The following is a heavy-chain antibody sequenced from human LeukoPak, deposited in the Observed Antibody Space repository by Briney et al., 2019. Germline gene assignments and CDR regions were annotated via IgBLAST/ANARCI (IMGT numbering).Heavy chain of an antibody. V-gene: IGHV3-66*02. CDR2: IYGGGST. CDR3: ASRRYYDFWSGYFDC. Sequence: GGSLRLSCAAPGFTFSSNYMSWVRQAPGKGLEWVSVIYGGGSTYYADSVKGRFTISRDNSKNTLYLQMNSLRAEDTAVYYCASRRYYDFWSGYFDCWGQGTLVTVSS. D-gene: IGHD3-3*01. CDR1: GFTFSSNY. J-gene: IGHJ4*02.